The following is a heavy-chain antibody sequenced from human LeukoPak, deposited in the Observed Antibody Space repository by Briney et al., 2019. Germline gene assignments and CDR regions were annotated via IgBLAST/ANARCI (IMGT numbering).Heavy chain of an antibody. CDR2: IKQDGSEE. Sequence: GGSLRLSCAASGFNFSSYWMSWVRQAPGKGLEWVANIKQDGSEEYYVDSLRGRFTVSRDNAKNSLYLQINSLRAGDTAVYYCARVGAARYYYYYMDVWGKGTTVTVSS. J-gene: IGHJ6*03. D-gene: IGHD2-15*01. CDR1: GFNFSSYW. CDR3: ARVGAARYYYYYMDV. V-gene: IGHV3-7*01.